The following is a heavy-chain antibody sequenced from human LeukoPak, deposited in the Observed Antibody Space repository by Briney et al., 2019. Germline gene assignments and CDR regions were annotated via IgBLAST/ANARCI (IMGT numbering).Heavy chain of an antibody. Sequence: GESLKISCKGSGYSFPIYWIGWVRQMPGKRLEWMGIIYPGDSNTRYSPSFQDQITISADKSISTAYLLWSSLKASDTAMYYCARVQNYYDSSGYHFYAFDIWGQGTMVTVSS. J-gene: IGHJ3*02. D-gene: IGHD3-22*01. CDR2: IYPGDSNT. CDR1: GYSFPIYW. CDR3: ARVQNYYDSSGYHFYAFDI. V-gene: IGHV5-51*01.